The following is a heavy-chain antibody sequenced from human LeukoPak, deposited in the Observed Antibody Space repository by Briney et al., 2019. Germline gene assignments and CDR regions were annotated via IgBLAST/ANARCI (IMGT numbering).Heavy chain of an antibody. Sequence: PGGSLRLSCAASGFTFSSYAMSWVRQAPGKGLGWVSAISGSGGSTYYADSVKGRFTISRDNSKNTLYLQMNSLRAEDTAVYYCAKPGFYGGKGLGFCDYWGQGTLVTVSS. J-gene: IGHJ4*02. CDR3: AKPGFYGGKGLGFCDY. CDR1: GFTFSSYA. V-gene: IGHV3-23*01. D-gene: IGHD4-23*01. CDR2: ISGSGGST.